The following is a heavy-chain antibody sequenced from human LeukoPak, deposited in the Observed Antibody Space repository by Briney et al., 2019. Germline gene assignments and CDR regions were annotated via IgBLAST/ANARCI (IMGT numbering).Heavy chain of an antibody. CDR3: AREVDVGRAADSYFDY. V-gene: IGHV4-38-2*02. CDR1: GYSISSGYY. J-gene: IGHJ4*02. Sequence: SETLSLTCTVSGYSISSGYYWGWIRQPPGKGLEWIGRIYHSGSTYYNPSLKSRVTISVDTSKNQLSLKLSSVTAADTAVYYCAREVDVGRAADSYFDYWGQGTLVTVSS. CDR2: IYHSGST. D-gene: IGHD4-23*01.